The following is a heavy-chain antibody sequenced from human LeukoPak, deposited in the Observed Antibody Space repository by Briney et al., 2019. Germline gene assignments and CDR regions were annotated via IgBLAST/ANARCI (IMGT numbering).Heavy chain of an antibody. D-gene: IGHD1-26*01. Sequence: SETLSLTCTVSGGSISSYYWSWIRQPPGKGLEWVGYIYYSGTTNYNPSLKSRVTISVDTSKNQFSLRVSSVTAADTAVYYCARHTRGLGATINFYGMDVWGQGTTVTVSS. CDR3: ARHTRGLGATINFYGMDV. V-gene: IGHV4-59*08. CDR2: IYYSGTT. J-gene: IGHJ6*02. CDR1: GGSISSYY.